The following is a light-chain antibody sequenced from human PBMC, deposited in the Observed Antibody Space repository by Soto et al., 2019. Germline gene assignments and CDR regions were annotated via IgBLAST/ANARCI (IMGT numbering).Light chain of an antibody. CDR3: SSYTSRNTVV. CDR2: DVT. V-gene: IGLV2-14*01. Sequence: QSALTQPASVSGSPGQSITMSCTGASSDIGGYNYVSWYQHHPGEAPKLLIYDVTHRPSGVSNRFSASTSGNTASLTISGLQAEDEADYYCSSYTSRNTVVFGGGTKLT. CDR1: SSDIGGYNY. J-gene: IGLJ2*01.